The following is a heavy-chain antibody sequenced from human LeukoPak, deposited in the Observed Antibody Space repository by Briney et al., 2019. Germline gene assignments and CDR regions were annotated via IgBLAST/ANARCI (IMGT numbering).Heavy chain of an antibody. J-gene: IGHJ5*02. CDR1: GGSFSGYY. Sequence: KPSETLSLTCAVYGGSFSGYYWSWIRQPPGKRLEWIGEINHSGSTNYNPSLKSRVTISVDTSKNQFSLKLSSVTAADTAVYYCARGHAGSVVPAAVNWFDPWGQGTLVTVSS. CDR2: INHSGST. D-gene: IGHD2-2*01. CDR3: ARGHAGSVVPAAVNWFDP. V-gene: IGHV4-34*01.